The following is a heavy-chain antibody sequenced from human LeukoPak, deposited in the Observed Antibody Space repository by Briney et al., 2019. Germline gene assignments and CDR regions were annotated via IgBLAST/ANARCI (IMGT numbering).Heavy chain of an antibody. CDR1: GLTLRSYA. Sequence: GGSLRLLCAASGLTLRSYAVTWPRHARGQGLEGVSAISVGGGSTSYEDSVNGPFTISRDNSQNTLYLQVNSLRAEDTAVYYCARDPGDRLYYFDYWGQGNLVTVSS. CDR3: ARDPGDRLYYFDY. V-gene: IGHV3-23*01. J-gene: IGHJ4*02. CDR2: ISVGGGST. D-gene: IGHD1-26*01.